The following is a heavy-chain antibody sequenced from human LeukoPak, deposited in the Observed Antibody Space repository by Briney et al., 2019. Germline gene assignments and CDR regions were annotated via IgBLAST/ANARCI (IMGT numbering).Heavy chain of an antibody. Sequence: GGSLRLSCVASGFTFDDYGMSWVRQAAGKGLEWVSGVNWNGRTTRYADSVKGRFTISRDNAKNSLYMEMNSLKADDTALYYCARGEGWGSRNDFDYWGQGTLVTVSS. J-gene: IGHJ4*02. D-gene: IGHD7-27*01. CDR1: GFTFDDYG. CDR3: ARGEGWGSRNDFDY. CDR2: VNWNGRTT. V-gene: IGHV3-20*04.